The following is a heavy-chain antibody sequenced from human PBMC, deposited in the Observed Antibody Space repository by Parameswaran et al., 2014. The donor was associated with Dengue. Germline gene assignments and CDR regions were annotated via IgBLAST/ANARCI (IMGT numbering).Heavy chain of an antibody. CDR2: IYYSGST. V-gene: IGHV4-59*08. CDR3: ARRGWYSDY. D-gene: IGHD6-19*01. Sequence: VRQAPGKGLEWIGYIYYSGSTNYNPSLKSRVTISVDTSKNQFSLKLSSVTAADTAVYYCARRGWYSDYWGQGTLVTVSS. J-gene: IGHJ4*02.